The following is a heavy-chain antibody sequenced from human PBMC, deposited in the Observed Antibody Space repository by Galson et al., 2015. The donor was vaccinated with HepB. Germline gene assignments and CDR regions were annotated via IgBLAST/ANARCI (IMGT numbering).Heavy chain of an antibody. D-gene: IGHD1-26*01. CDR3: ASGYSGSYFDYFDY. J-gene: IGHJ4*02. V-gene: IGHV1-69*04. Sequence: SVKVSCKASGVTLSNFALSWVRQAPGQGLEWMGRIIPILGIANYAQKFRGRVTLNADKSTSTAYMELSSLRSEDTAVYYCASGYSGSYFDYFDYWGQGTLVTVSS. CDR2: IIPILGIA. CDR1: GVTLSNFA.